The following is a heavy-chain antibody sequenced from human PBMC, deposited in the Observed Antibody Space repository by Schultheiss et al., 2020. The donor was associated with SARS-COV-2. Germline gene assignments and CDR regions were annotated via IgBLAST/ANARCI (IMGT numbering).Heavy chain of an antibody. CDR2: IWYDGSKK. J-gene: IGHJ4*02. V-gene: IGHV3-33*08. D-gene: IGHD3-3*01. Sequence: GGSLRLSCAASGFTFSSYEMNWVRQAPGKGLEWVAIIWYDGSKKYYADSLKGRFTISRDNSKNTLYLQMNSLRVEDTAVYYCARDRNFRREIDYWGQGTLVTVSS. CDR3: ARDRNFRREIDY. CDR1: GFTFSSYE.